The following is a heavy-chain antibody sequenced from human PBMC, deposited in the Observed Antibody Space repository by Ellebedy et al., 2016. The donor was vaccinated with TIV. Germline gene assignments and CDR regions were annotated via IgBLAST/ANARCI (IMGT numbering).Heavy chain of an antibody. J-gene: IGHJ4*02. Sequence: PGGSLRLSCAASGVSVTTNYMTWVRQAPGKGLEWLSVISSGGSICYADSVKGRFTISRDDSRNTLYLQMSGLRAEDTAVYYCATDRGRRRSLDYWGQGTLVTVSS. CDR2: ISSGGSI. V-gene: IGHV3-53*01. CDR1: GVSVTTNY. CDR3: ATDRGRRRSLDY. D-gene: IGHD3-10*01.